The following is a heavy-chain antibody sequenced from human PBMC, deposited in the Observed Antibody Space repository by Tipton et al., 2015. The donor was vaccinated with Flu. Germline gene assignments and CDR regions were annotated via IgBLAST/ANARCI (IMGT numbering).Heavy chain of an antibody. D-gene: IGHD1-26*01. Sequence: TLSLTCAVYGGSFSGYYWSWIRQPPGKGLEWIGEINHSGSTNYNPSLKSRVTISVDTSKNQFSLKLSSVTAADTAVYYCARGPEPIVGATGGWFDPWGQGTLVTVSS. V-gene: IGHV4-34*01. CDR2: INHSGST. J-gene: IGHJ5*02. CDR3: ARGPEPIVGATGGWFDP. CDR1: GGSFSGYY.